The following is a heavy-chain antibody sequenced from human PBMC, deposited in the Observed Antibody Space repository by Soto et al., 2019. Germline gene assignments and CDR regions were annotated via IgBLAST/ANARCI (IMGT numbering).Heavy chain of an antibody. D-gene: IGHD3-10*01. V-gene: IGHV4-4*02. CDR3: TRQGGRGDSDY. Sequence: QVQLQESGPGLVKPSGTLPLTCAVSGGSISSGNWWSWVRQPPGKGLEWIGEIYHSWNTNHHPSLRGRVTIEVEKSNNHFSLKLASATAADPAVYYWTRQGGRGDSDYWGQGTLVTVSS. CDR2: IYHSWNT. CDR1: GGSISSGNW. J-gene: IGHJ4*02.